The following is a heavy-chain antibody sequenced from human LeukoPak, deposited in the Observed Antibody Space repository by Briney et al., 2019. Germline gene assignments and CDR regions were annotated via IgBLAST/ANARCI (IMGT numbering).Heavy chain of an antibody. CDR1: GFTFSYHW. V-gene: IGHV3-7*01. CDR3: ARVNGDYFSGEYYFDY. J-gene: IGHJ4*02. Sequence: GGSLRLSCAASGFTFSYHWMPWVRQAPGKGLEWVANIKNDGAVKNYVDSVKGRFTISRDNAKNSLYLQMNSLRDEDTAVYYCARVNGDYFSGEYYFDYWGQGTLVTVSS. CDR2: IKNDGAVK. D-gene: IGHD4-17*01.